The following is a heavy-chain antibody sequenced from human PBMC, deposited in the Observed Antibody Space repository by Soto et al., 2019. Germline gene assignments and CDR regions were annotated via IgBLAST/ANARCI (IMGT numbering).Heavy chain of an antibody. V-gene: IGHV4-34*01. J-gene: IGHJ4*02. CDR1: GGSFSGYY. D-gene: IGHD2-15*01. CDR2: INHSGST. CDR3: ARVNCSGGSCYIYFDY. Sequence: QVQLQQWGAGLLKPSETLSLTCAVYGGSFSGYYWSWIRQPPGKGLGWIGEINHSGSTNYNPSLKSRVTISVDTSKNQFSLKLSSVTAADTAVYYCARVNCSGGSCYIYFDYWGQGTLVTVSS.